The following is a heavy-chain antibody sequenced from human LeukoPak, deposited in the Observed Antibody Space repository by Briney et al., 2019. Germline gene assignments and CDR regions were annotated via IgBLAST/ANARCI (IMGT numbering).Heavy chain of an antibody. CDR2: INAGNGNT. CDR1: GYTFTSYA. Sequence: GASVKVSCKASGYTFTSYAMHWVRQAPGQRLEWMGWINAGNGNTKYSQKFQGRVTITRDTSASTAYMELSSLRSEDTAVYYCARGYGDYGGAPGYWGQGTLVTVSS. D-gene: IGHD4-17*01. CDR3: ARGYGDYGGAPGY. V-gene: IGHV1-3*01. J-gene: IGHJ4*02.